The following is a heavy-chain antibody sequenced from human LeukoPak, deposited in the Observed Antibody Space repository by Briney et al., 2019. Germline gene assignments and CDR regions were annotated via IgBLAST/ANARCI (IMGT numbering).Heavy chain of an antibody. J-gene: IGHJ4*02. CDR3: ARDVDY. Sequence: GGSLRLSCAASGFTFSNYWIHWVRQAPGRGLVWVARINPDGTSTDYAAFVKGRFTISRDNAKNTLYLQMNSLRAEDTAVYYCARDVDYWGQGTLVTVSS. CDR2: INPDGTST. V-gene: IGHV3-74*01. CDR1: GFTFSNYW.